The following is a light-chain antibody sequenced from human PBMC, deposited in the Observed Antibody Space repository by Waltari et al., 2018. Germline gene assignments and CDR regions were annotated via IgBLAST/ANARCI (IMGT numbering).Light chain of an antibody. J-gene: IGKJ3*01. Sequence: DIVMTQSPLSLPVTPGEPASISCRSSQSLLHSNGYNYLDWYLQKPGQSPQLLIYLGSNRAAGVPDRFSGSGSGTDFTLKSSRVDAEYVGVYYCMQALQTPFTFGPGTKVDI. V-gene: IGKV2-28*01. CDR1: QSLLHSNGYNY. CDR2: LGS. CDR3: MQALQTPFT.